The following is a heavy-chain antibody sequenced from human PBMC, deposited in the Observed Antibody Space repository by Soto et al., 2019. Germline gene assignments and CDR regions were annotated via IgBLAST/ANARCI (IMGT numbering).Heavy chain of an antibody. CDR1: GYTFGNHW. CDR3: ATAEVDY. CDR2: MNSDGSII. Sequence: HPGGSLRLSCAVAGYTFGNHWMHWVRQAAGRGLEWVSRMNSDGSIINYEDSVKGRFTVSRDNAKNTLYLQMNSLRVEDTAVYYCATAEVDYWGPGTLVTVS. V-gene: IGHV3-74*01. J-gene: IGHJ4*02.